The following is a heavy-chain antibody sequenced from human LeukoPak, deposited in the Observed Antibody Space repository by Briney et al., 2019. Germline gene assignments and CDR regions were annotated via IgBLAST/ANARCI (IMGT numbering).Heavy chain of an antibody. CDR2: IYYSGST. J-gene: IGHJ3*02. Sequence: PSETLSLTCTVSGGSISSYYWSWIRQPAGKGLEWIGYIYYSGSTNYNPSLKSRVTISVDTSKNQFSLKLSSVTAADTAVYYCARRRDDSSGYAEAFDIWGQGTMVTVSS. D-gene: IGHD3-22*01. CDR3: ARRRDDSSGYAEAFDI. V-gene: IGHV4-59*08. CDR1: GGSISSYY.